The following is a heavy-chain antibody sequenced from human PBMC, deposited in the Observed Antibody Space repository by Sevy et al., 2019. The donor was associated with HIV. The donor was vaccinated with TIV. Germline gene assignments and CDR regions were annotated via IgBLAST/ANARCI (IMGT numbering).Heavy chain of an antibody. CDR2: LFYSGST. Sequence: SETLSLTCTVSGGSISNYYWSWIRQPPGKGLEWIGYLFYSGSTNYNPSLKSRVTISVDTTKNQVSLKVRSVTAADTAVYYCARGIAAPRGMDVWGQGTTVTVSS. CDR1: GGSISNYY. CDR3: ARGIAAPRGMDV. D-gene: IGHD6-13*01. J-gene: IGHJ6*02. V-gene: IGHV4-59*01.